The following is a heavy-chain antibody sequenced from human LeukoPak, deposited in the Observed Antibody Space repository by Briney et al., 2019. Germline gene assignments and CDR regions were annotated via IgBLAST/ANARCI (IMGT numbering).Heavy chain of an antibody. CDR1: GGSFSGYY. J-gene: IGHJ3*02. Sequence: SETLSLTCAVYGGSFSGYYWSWIRQPPGKGLEWIGEINHSGSTNYNPSLKSRVTISVDTSKNQFSLKLSSVTAADTAVYYCARDRWRYYDSSGYYHDAFDIWGQGTMVTVSS. D-gene: IGHD3-22*01. V-gene: IGHV4-34*01. CDR3: ARDRWRYYDSSGYYHDAFDI. CDR2: INHSGST.